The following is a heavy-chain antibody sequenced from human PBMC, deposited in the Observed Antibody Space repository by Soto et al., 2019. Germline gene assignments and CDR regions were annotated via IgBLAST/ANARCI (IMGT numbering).Heavy chain of an antibody. D-gene: IGHD3-9*01. Sequence: QVQLVESGGGVVHPGRSLRLSCAASGFTFSSYGMHWVRQAPGKGLEWVAVIWYDGSNKYYADSVKGRFTISRDNSKNTLYLQMNGLTAEDTAVYYCARDLGFKYYDIVTGYYSKGCWFDPWCQGPLVTVSS. CDR2: IWYDGSNK. CDR3: ARDLGFKYYDIVTGYYSKGCWFDP. J-gene: IGHJ5*02. V-gene: IGHV3-33*01. CDR1: GFTFSSYG.